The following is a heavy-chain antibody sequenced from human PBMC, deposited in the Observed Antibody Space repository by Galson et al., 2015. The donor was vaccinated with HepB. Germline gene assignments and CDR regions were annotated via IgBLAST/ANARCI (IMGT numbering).Heavy chain of an antibody. Sequence: QSGAEVKKPGESLKISCKGSGYSFTSYWIGWVRQMPGKGLEWMGIIYPGDSDTRYSPSFQGQVTISADKSISTAYLQWSSLKASDTAMYYCARVVSPMVRGSPLGGWFDPWGQGTLVTVSS. CDR1: GYSFTSYW. CDR3: ARVVSPMVRGSPLGGWFDP. V-gene: IGHV5-51*01. D-gene: IGHD3-10*01. J-gene: IGHJ5*02. CDR2: IYPGDSDT.